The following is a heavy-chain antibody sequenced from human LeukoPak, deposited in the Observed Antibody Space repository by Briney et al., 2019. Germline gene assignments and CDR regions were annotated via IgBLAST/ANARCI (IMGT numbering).Heavy chain of an antibody. J-gene: IGHJ4*02. CDR3: ARLYYDNSGYPDY. Sequence: GESLKISCKGSGFSFINYWRGWVRQTPGKGLEWMGIIYPDDSETRYSPSFQGQVTISADKSISTAYVQWSSLKASDTAMYYCARLYYDNSGYPDYWGQGTLVTVSS. D-gene: IGHD3-22*01. V-gene: IGHV5-51*01. CDR2: IYPDDSET. CDR1: GFSFINYW.